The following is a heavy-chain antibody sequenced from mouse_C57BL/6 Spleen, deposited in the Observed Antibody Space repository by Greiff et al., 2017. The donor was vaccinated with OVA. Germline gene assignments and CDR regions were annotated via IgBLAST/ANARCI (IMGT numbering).Heavy chain of an antibody. J-gene: IGHJ2*01. V-gene: IGHV1-80*01. D-gene: IGHD2-4*01. CDR3: AREGSYYDYLYFDY. Sequence: QVQLQQSGAELVKPGALVKISCKASGYAFSSYWMNWVKQRPGKGLEWIGQIYPGDGDTNYNGKFKGKATLTADKSSSTAYMQHSSLTSEDSAVYFCAREGSYYDYLYFDYWGQGTTLTVSS. CDR1: GYAFSSYW. CDR2: IYPGDGDT.